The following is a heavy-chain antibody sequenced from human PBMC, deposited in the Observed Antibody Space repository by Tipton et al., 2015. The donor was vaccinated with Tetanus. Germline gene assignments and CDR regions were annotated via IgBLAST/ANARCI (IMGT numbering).Heavy chain of an antibody. Sequence: QVQLVQSGPEVKKPGASVKVSCTASGYTFTGNYIHWVRQVPGQRLERMAWINPNSGGTDFARKFQGRVTVTRDTSISTAYMELSGLRADDTAGYFCARATANSAFDFWGQGTRVIVSS. CDR1: GYTFTGNY. J-gene: IGHJ4*02. D-gene: IGHD2-21*02. CDR3: ARATANSAFDF. CDR2: INPNSGGT. V-gene: IGHV1-2*02.